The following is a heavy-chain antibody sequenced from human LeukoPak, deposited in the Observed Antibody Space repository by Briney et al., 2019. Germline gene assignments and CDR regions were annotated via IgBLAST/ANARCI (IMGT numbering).Heavy chain of an antibody. CDR1: GFTFSSYG. CDR3: ARYCSGGTCKLGYYYYGMDV. V-gene: IGHV3-33*08. Sequence: PGRSLRLSCAASGFTFSSYGMHWVRQAPGKGLEWVAVIWYDGSIKYYADSVKGRFSISRDNSKNTLYLQTNSLRAEDTAVYYCARYCSGGTCKLGYYYYGMDVWGQGTTVTVSS. D-gene: IGHD2-15*01. CDR2: IWYDGSIK. J-gene: IGHJ6*02.